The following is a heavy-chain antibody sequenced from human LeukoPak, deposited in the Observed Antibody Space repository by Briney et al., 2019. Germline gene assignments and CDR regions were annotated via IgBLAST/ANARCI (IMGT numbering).Heavy chain of an antibody. CDR2: MNPNSGNT. J-gene: IGHJ4*02. CDR3: ARGVRNKAGSFDY. CDR1: GYTFTSYD. V-gene: IGHV1-8*02. Sequence: GASVKVSCKASGYTFTSYDINWVRQATGQGLEWMGWMNPNSGNTGYAQKLQGRVTMTTDTSTSTAYMELRSLRSDDTAVYYCARGVRNKAGSFDYWGQGTLVTVSS. D-gene: IGHD2/OR15-2a*01.